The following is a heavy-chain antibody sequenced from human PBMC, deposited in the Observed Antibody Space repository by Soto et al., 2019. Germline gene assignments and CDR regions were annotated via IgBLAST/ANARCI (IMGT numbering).Heavy chain of an antibody. V-gene: IGHV1-18*01. CDR2: ISTDNGNT. CDR3: ARDQLYYNDISGRPLNAFDV. CDR1: GYTFTNSG. J-gene: IGHJ3*01. D-gene: IGHD3-22*01. Sequence: ASVKVSCKASGYTFTNSGISWVRQAPGQGLEWMGWISTDNGNTNYAQHLQGRVSMTADTSTSTAYMDLRSLRSDDTAVYYCARDQLYYNDISGRPLNAFDVWGQGTMVTVSS.